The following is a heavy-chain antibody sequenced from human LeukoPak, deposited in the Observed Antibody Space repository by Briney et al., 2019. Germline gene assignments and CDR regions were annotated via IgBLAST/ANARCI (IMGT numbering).Heavy chain of an antibody. CDR1: GGSFISYA. CDR3: ARLTIGDYGERESGFDY. D-gene: IGHD4-17*01. J-gene: IGHJ4*02. V-gene: IGHV1-69*13. CDR2: ILPIVNTA. Sequence: FSVKVSCKASGGSFISYAISWVRQAPGQGVEWMGGILPIVNTADYEQKFQGRVTITADESTSTAYMDLSSLRSEDTAVYYCARLTIGDYGERESGFDYWGQGTLVTVSS.